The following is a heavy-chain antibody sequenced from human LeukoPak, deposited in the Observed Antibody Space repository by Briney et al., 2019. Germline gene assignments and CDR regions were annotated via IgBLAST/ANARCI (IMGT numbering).Heavy chain of an antibody. CDR1: GFIFSNYW. CDR2: IVSDGSST. D-gene: IGHD2-2*01. J-gene: IGHJ4*02. Sequence: GGSLRLSCAASGFIFSNYWMHWVRQAPGKGLVWVSRIVSDGSSTSNADSVKGRFTISRDNAKNTLYLQMNSLKTEDTAVYYCARRYCSSSTSCSGYSDFWGQGTLVTVSS. V-gene: IGHV3-74*01. CDR3: ARRYCSSSTSCSGYSDF.